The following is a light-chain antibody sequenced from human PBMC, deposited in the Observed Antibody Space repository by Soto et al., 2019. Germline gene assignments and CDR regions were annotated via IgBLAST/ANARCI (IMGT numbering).Light chain of an antibody. Sequence: QSVLTQPPSVSGSPGQSVAISCTGTSSDDGSYNRVSWYQQPPGTGPKVMIYEVSNRPSGVPDRFSGSKSGNTASLTISGLQAEDEADYYCSSYTSSNTYVFGTGTKVTVL. V-gene: IGLV2-18*02. CDR3: SSYTSSNTYV. CDR2: EVS. J-gene: IGLJ1*01. CDR1: SSDDGSYNR.